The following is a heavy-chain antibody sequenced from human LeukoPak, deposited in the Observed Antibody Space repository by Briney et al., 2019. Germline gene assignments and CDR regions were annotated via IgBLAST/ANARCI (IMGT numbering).Heavy chain of an antibody. J-gene: IGHJ5*02. Sequence: GGSLRLSCAASGFTFSSYSMNWVRQAPGKGLEWVSSISSSSSYIYYADSVKGRFTISRDNAKNSLYLQMNSLRAEDTAVYYCASDSKSGYSYGYDPYWFDPWGQGTLVTVSS. V-gene: IGHV3-21*01. D-gene: IGHD5-18*01. CDR3: ASDSKSGYSYGYDPYWFDP. CDR1: GFTFSSYS. CDR2: ISSSSSYI.